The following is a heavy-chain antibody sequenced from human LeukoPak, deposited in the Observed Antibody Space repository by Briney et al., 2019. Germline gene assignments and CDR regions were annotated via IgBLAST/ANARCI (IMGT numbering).Heavy chain of an antibody. D-gene: IGHD2-2*02. CDR2: INPNNGGT. Sequence: ASVKVSCKASGYTFTGYYMHWVRQAPGQGLEWMGWINPNNGGTNYAQKFQGRVTMTRDTSISTAYMELSRLRSDDTAVYYCARVGYCSSTSCCTYYYYGMDVWGQGTTVTVSS. V-gene: IGHV1-2*02. CDR1: GYTFTGYY. CDR3: ARVGYCSSTSCCTYYYYGMDV. J-gene: IGHJ6*02.